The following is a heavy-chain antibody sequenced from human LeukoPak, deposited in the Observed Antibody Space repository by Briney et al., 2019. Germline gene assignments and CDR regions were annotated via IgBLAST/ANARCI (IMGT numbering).Heavy chain of an antibody. V-gene: IGHV4-34*01. J-gene: IGHJ6*03. Sequence: SETLSLTCAVYGGSFSGYYWSWIRQPPGKGPEWIGEIYHSESTSYNPSLKSRLTISVDTSKNQFSLKLSSVTAADTAVYYCRGNFFSYYYMDVWGKGTTVTVSS. CDR3: RGNFFSYYYMDV. CDR2: IYHSEST. D-gene: IGHD1-7*01. CDR1: GGSFSGYY.